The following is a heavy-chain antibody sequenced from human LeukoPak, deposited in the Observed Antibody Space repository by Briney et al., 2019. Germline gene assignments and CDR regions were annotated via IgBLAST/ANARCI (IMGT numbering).Heavy chain of an antibody. CDR2: INWSGGST. D-gene: IGHD4-17*01. Sequence: GGSLRLSCAASGFTFDDYGMNWVRHAPGTGLEWVSGINWSGGSTVYADSVKGRFTISRDNAKNSLYLQMHSLRAEDTALYYCARAPYAHYYYYMDVWGKGTTVTVSS. J-gene: IGHJ6*03. CDR1: GFTFDDYG. CDR3: ARAPYAHYYYYMDV. V-gene: IGHV3-20*04.